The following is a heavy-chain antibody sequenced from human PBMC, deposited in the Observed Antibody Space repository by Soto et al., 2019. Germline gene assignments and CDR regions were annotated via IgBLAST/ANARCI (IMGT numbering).Heavy chain of an antibody. Sequence: GGSLRLSCAASGFTFSSYWMSWVRQAPGKGLEWVANIKQDGSEKYYVDSVKGRFTISRDNAKNSLYLQMNSLRAEDTAVYYCARGPDILTGYYNSRLYYFDYWGQGTLVTVSS. D-gene: IGHD3-9*01. V-gene: IGHV3-7*04. CDR2: IKQDGSEK. CDR3: ARGPDILTGYYNSRLYYFDY. CDR1: GFTFSSYW. J-gene: IGHJ4*02.